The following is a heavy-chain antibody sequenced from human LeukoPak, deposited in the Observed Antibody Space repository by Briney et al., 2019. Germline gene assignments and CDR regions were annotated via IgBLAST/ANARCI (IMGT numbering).Heavy chain of an antibody. Sequence: GGSLRLSCAASGFTFSGSAMHWVRQASGKGLEWVGRIRSKANSYATAYAASVNGRFTISRDDSKNTAYLQMNSLKTEDTAVYYCTRHSEGYYYGSGSYYKRFDYWGQGTLVTVSS. J-gene: IGHJ4*02. D-gene: IGHD3-10*01. CDR2: IRSKANSYAT. CDR3: TRHSEGYYYGSGSYYKRFDY. V-gene: IGHV3-73*01. CDR1: GFTFSGSA.